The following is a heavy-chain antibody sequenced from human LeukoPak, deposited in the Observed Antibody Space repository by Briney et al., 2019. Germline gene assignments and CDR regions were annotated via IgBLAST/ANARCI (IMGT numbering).Heavy chain of an antibody. V-gene: IGHV1-2*02. Sequence: ASVTVSCKASGYTFTGYYMHWLRQAPGQELEWMGWINPNNGGPNYAQKFQGRVNMTRGTAISPAYTELNRRDPDEPAVEYLWTQQLVSFDYWGQGTLVTVSS. CDR2: INPNNGGP. CDR3: WTQQLVSFDY. CDR1: GYTFTGYY. J-gene: IGHJ4*02. D-gene: IGHD6-13*01.